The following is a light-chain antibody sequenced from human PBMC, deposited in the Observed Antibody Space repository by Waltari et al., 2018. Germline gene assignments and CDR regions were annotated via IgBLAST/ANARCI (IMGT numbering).Light chain of an antibody. CDR2: KAN. CDR1: SGSLSTTSY. CDR3: ALYMGSGIWV. V-gene: IGLV8-61*01. Sequence: QTVVTQEPSLSVSPGGTVTLTRALSSGSLSTTSYATGYQQTPGQAPRTLVYKANARSSGVPDRFSGSILGNTAALTITGAQADDESDYYCALYMGSGIWVFGGGTRLTVL. J-gene: IGLJ3*02.